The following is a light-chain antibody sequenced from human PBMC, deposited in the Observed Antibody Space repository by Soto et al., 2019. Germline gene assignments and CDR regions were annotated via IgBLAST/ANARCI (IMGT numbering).Light chain of an antibody. CDR3: LSYATTNTVV. V-gene: IGLV2-8*01. J-gene: IGLJ2*01. CDR2: EVY. CDR1: SNDVGGYNF. Sequence: QSALTQPPSASGSPGQSVTISCSGTSNDVGGYNFVSWYQQHPGKAPKLLIYEVYKRPSGVPDRFSGSKSGNTASLTVSGLQAEDEADYHCLSYATTNTVVFGGGTKLTVL.